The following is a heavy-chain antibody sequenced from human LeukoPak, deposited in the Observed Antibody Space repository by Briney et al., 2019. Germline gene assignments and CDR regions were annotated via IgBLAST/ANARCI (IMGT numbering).Heavy chain of an antibody. V-gene: IGHV4-61*08. Sequence: PSETLSLTCTVSGGSISSGGYYWSWIRQHPGKGLEWIGYIYYSGSTNYNPSLKSRVTISVDTSKNQFSLKLSSVTAADTAVYYCARGDPAPYYFDYWGQGTLVTVSS. D-gene: IGHD3-16*01. CDR2: IYYSGST. CDR3: ARGDPAPYYFDY. J-gene: IGHJ4*02. CDR1: GGSISSGGYY.